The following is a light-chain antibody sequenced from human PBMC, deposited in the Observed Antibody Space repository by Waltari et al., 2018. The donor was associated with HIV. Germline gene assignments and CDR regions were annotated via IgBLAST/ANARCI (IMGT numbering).Light chain of an antibody. CDR1: QSVSSN. J-gene: IGKJ1*01. Sequence: EIVLPQSPATLSVSPGESATLSCRSSQSVSSNLAWYQQKPGQAPRLLIYSASTRATGVPARFSGSGAGTEFTLTISSLQSEDFAVYYCQQYNNWPPWTFGQGTKVDIK. CDR3: QQYNNWPPWT. V-gene: IGKV3-15*01. CDR2: SAS.